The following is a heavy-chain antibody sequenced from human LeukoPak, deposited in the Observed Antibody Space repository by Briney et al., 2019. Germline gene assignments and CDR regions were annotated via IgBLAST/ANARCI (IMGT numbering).Heavy chain of an antibody. CDR3: AGVNTMVRGVTVRYYFDY. Sequence: ASVKVSCKASGYTFTSYGISWVRQAPGQGLEWMGWISAYNGNTNYAQKLQGRVTMTTDTSTSTAYMELRSLRSDDTAVYYCAGVNTMVRGVTVRYYFDYWGQGTLVTVSS. CDR1: GYTFTSYG. D-gene: IGHD3-10*01. CDR2: ISAYNGNT. J-gene: IGHJ4*02. V-gene: IGHV1-18*01.